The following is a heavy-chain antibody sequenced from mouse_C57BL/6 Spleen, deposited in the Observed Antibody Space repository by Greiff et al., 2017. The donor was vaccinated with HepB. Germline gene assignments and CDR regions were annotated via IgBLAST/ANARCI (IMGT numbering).Heavy chain of an antibody. D-gene: IGHD1-1*01. CDR3: AREEDYYGIRGFAY. V-gene: IGHV1-22*01. CDR2: INPNNGGT. J-gene: IGHJ3*01. Sequence: EVQLQQSGPELVKPGASVKMSCKASGYTFTDYNMHWVKQSHGKSLEWIGYINPNNGGTSYNQKFKGKATLTVNKSSSTAYMELRSLTSEDSAVYYCAREEDYYGIRGFAYWGQGTLVTVSA. CDR1: GYTFTDYN.